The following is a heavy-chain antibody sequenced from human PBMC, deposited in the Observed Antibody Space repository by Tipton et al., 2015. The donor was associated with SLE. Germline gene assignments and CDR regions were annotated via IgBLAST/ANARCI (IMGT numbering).Heavy chain of an antibody. Sequence: TLSPTCSVSGYSISSGYRWGWIRQSPGKGLEWIGSVHHCVSTYYNPSLESRVAISVDKSKNQFSLKVNFVTAADTAVYNCARGYSSTPINWGQGALVTVTS. V-gene: IGHV4-38-2*02. CDR2: VHHCVST. CDR1: GYSISSGYR. D-gene: IGHD6-13*01. J-gene: IGHJ4*02. CDR3: ARGYSSTPIN.